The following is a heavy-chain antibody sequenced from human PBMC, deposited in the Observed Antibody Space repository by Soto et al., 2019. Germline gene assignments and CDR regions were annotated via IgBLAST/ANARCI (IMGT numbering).Heavy chain of an antibody. CDR1: GFSLSTSGVD. J-gene: IGHJ4*02. D-gene: IGHD6-6*01. CDR3: AHRRPYSNSPEYFFDY. Sequence: QITLKESGRTLVKPTQTLTLTCTFSGFSLSTSGVDVGWIRQPPGKALEWLALIYWDDDKRYSPSLKSRLTITKDTSKNQVVLTITNMDPLDTATYYCAHRRPYSNSPEYFFDYWGQGTLVTVSS. V-gene: IGHV2-5*02. CDR2: IYWDDDK.